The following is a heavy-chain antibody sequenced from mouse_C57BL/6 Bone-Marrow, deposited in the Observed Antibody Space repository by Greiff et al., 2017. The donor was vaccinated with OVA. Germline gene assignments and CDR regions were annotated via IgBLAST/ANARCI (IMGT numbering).Heavy chain of an antibody. Sequence: EVKLQQSGAELVRPGASVKLSCTASGFNIKDDYMHWVKQRPEQGLEWIGWIDPENGDTEYASKFQGKATLTADTSSNTAYLQLSSLTSEDTAVYYCATITTVVASDYWGQGTTLTVSS. J-gene: IGHJ2*01. CDR3: ATITTVVASDY. V-gene: IGHV14-4*01. D-gene: IGHD1-1*01. CDR2: IDPENGDT. CDR1: GFNIKDDY.